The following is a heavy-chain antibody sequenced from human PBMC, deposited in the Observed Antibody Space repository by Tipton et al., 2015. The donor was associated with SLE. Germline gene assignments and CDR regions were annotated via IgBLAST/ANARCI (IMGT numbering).Heavy chain of an antibody. V-gene: IGHV3-21*01. CDR1: GFTFSSYS. D-gene: IGHD3/OR15-3a*01. Sequence: GSLRLSCAASGFTFSSYSMNWVRQAPGKGLEWVSSISSSSSYIYYADSVKGRFTISRDNAKNSLYLQMNSLRAEDTAVYYCASEDFPYAFDIWGQGTMVTVSS. CDR3: ASEDFPYAFDI. CDR2: ISSSSSYI. J-gene: IGHJ3*02.